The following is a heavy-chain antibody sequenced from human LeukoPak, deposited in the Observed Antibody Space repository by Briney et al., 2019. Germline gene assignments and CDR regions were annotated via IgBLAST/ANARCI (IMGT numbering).Heavy chain of an antibody. Sequence: GGSLRLSCAASGFTFSSYAMSWVRQAPGKGLEWVSAISGSGGSTYYADSVKGRFTISRDNSKNTLYLQMNSLRAGDTAVYYCAKDMNTGIVVVPAAIGFDYWGQGTLVTVSS. CDR3: AKDMNTGIVVVPAAIGFDY. V-gene: IGHV3-23*01. J-gene: IGHJ4*02. D-gene: IGHD2-2*01. CDR2: ISGSGGST. CDR1: GFTFSSYA.